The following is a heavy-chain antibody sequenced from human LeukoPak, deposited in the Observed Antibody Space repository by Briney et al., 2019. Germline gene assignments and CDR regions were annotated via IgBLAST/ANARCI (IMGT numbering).Heavy chain of an antibody. CDR3: ATQNEAVGYYYGMDV. Sequence: RASVKVSCKASGGTFSSYAISWVRQAPGQGLEWMGGIIPIFGTANYAQKFQGRVTITADESTSTAYMELSSLRSEDTAVYYCATQNEAVGYYYGMDVWGQGTTVTVSS. CDR2: IIPIFGTA. D-gene: IGHD2-15*01. J-gene: IGHJ6*02. V-gene: IGHV1-69*13. CDR1: GGTFSSYA.